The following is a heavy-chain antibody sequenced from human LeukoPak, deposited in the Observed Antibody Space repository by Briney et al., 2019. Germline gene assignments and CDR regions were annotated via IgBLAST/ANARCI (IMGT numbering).Heavy chain of an antibody. CDR3: ARVKPTVATADY. Sequence: GGSLRLSCAASGFTFSSYRMNWVRQAPGKGLEWVSYISSSSRRTHYADSVKGRFTISRDDAKNSLYLQMNSLRDEDTALYYCARVKPTVATADYWGQGTLVTVSS. CDR2: ISSSSRRT. CDR1: GFTFSSYR. V-gene: IGHV3-48*02. J-gene: IGHJ4*02. D-gene: IGHD5-12*01.